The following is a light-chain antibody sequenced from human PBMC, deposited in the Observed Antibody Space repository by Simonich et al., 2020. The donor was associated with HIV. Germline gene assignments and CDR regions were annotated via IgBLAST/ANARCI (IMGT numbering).Light chain of an antibody. V-gene: IGLV2-23*03. J-gene: IGLJ2*01. CDR2: EGS. CDR3: CSYAGSSTFV. Sequence: QSVLTQPASVSGSPGQSITISCTGTSSDVGSYNLVSWYQQHPGKAPQLMIYEGSKRPSGVSNRVSGSKSGNTASLTISGLQAEDEADYYCCSYAGSSTFVFGGGTKLTVL. CDR1: SSDVGSYNL.